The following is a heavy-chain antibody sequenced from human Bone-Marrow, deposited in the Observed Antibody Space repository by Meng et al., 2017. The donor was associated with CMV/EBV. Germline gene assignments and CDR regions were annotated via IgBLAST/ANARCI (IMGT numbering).Heavy chain of an antibody. D-gene: IGHD1-14*01. V-gene: IGHV4-61*09. CDR3: ESGRKGEHCFDD. CDR2: ISASGST. CDR1: WGSMATGREF. Sequence: VCWGSMATGREFWGWVRPAVGRGQAWIGQISASGSTIYSHSFKSRVNISENRSKNQFSVKQNSASAADTAVYYGESGRKGEHCFDDWGQGTLVTVSS. J-gene: IGHJ4*02.